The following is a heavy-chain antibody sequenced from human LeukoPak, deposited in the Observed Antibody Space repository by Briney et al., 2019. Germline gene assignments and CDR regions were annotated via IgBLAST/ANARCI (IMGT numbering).Heavy chain of an antibody. CDR3: AKARGTYYFDC. CDR2: IYSCGST. CDR1: GFTVSSNY. Sequence: GGSLRLSCAASGFTVSSNYMSWVRQALGRGLGWVSVIYSCGSTYYADSVKGRFTISRDNSKNTLFLQMNSLRPEDTAVYYCAKARGTYYFDCWGQGTLVTVSS. D-gene: IGHD6-25*01. V-gene: IGHV3-66*03. J-gene: IGHJ4*02.